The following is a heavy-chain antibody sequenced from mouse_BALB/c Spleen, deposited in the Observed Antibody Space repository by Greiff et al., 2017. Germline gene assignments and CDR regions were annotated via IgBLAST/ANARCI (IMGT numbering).Heavy chain of an antibody. V-gene: IGHV2-6-5*01. CDR2: IWGGGST. J-gene: IGHJ2*01. D-gene: IGHD2-1*01. Sequence: LQESGPGLVAPSQSLSITCTVSGFSLTDYGVSWIRQPPGKGLEWLGVIWGGGSTYYNSALKSRLSISKDNSKSQVFLKMNSLQTDDTAMYYCAKHGIGNYEDYFDYWGQGTTLTVSS. CDR3: AKHGIGNYEDYFDY. CDR1: GFSLTDYG.